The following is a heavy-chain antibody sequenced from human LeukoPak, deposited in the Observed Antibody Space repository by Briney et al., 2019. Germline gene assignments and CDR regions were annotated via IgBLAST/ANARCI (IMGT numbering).Heavy chain of an antibody. J-gene: IGHJ4*02. Sequence: PGGSLRLSCAASGFTFSSYSMNWVRQAPGKGLEWVSSISSSSSYIYYADSVKGRFTISRDNAKNSLYLQMNSLRAEDTAVYYCTSRRAGGSGWYRDYWGQGTLVTVSS. CDR3: TSRRAGGSGWYRDY. CDR2: ISSSSSYI. V-gene: IGHV3-21*01. D-gene: IGHD6-19*01. CDR1: GFTFSSYS.